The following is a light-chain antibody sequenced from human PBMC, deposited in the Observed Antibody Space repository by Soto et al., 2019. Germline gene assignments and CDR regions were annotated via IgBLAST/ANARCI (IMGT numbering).Light chain of an antibody. CDR1: SGINVGTYR. CDR3: MIWHSSAWV. V-gene: IGLV5-45*01. J-gene: IGLJ3*02. CDR2: YKSDSDK. Sequence: QPVLTQPASLSASPGASASLTCTLRSGINVGTYRIYWYQQKPGSPPQYLLRYKSDSDKEQGSGVPSRFSGSKDASANAGILLFSGLQSEDEADYYCMIWHSSAWVFGGGTKVTVL.